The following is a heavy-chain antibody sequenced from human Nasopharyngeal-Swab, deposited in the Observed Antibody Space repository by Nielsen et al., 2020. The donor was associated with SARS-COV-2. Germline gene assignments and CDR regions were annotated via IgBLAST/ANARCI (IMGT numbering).Heavy chain of an antibody. J-gene: IGHJ4*02. CDR2: ISSSSSYI. D-gene: IGHD3-10*01. CDR1: GFTFSSYS. CDR3: ARLELLWFGELLDY. V-gene: IGHV3-21*01. Sequence: GESLKSSCAASGFTFSSYSMNWVRQAPGKGLEWVSSISSSSSYIYYADSVKGRFTISRDNAKNSLYLQMNSLRAEDTAVYYCARLELLWFGELLDYWGQGTLVTVSS.